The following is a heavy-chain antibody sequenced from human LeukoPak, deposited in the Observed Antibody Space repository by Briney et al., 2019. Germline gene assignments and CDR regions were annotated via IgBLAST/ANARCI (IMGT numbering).Heavy chain of an antibody. CDR2: ISSSSSYI. Sequence: GGSLRLSCAASGFTFSSYSMNWVRQAPGEGLEWVSSISSSSSYIYYADSVKGRFTISRDNAKNSLYLQMNSLRAEDTAVYYCARVQGFWSGYFDYWGQGTLVTVSS. CDR3: ARVQGFWSGYFDY. CDR1: GFTFSSYS. J-gene: IGHJ4*02. D-gene: IGHD3-3*01. V-gene: IGHV3-21*01.